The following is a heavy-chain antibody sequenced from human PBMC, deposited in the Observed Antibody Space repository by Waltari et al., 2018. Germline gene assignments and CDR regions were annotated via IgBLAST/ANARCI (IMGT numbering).Heavy chain of an antibody. Sequence: QVQLVQSGAEVKKPGSSVKVSCKASGGTFSSYAISWVRPAPGQGLEWMGGIIPILGIANYAQKFQGRVTITADKSTSTAYMELSSLRSEDTAVYYCARAPYCSGGSCYAFDYWGQGTLVTVSS. V-gene: IGHV1-69*10. CDR2: IIPILGIA. CDR1: GGTFSSYA. D-gene: IGHD2-15*01. CDR3: ARAPYCSGGSCYAFDY. J-gene: IGHJ4*02.